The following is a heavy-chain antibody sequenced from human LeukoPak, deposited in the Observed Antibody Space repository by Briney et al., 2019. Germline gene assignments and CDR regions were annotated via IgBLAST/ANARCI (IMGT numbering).Heavy chain of an antibody. J-gene: IGHJ6*03. Sequence: WASVKVSCKASGYTFTSYDINWVRQATGQGLEWMGWMNPNSGNTGYAQKFQGRVTMTRNTSISTAYMELSSLRSEDTAVYYCARGRGSGIYYYYYMDVWGKGTTVTISS. V-gene: IGHV1-8*01. CDR1: GYTFTSYD. CDR3: ARGRGSGIYYYYYMDV. CDR2: MNPNSGNT. D-gene: IGHD3-10*01.